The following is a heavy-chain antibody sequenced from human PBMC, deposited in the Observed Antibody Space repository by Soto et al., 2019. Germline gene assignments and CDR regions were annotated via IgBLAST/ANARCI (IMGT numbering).Heavy chain of an antibody. D-gene: IGHD3-22*01. J-gene: IGHJ4*02. CDR1: GFIFSDYY. CDR2: ISSSSSYT. V-gene: IGHV3-11*06. Sequence: QVQLVESGGGLVKPGGSLRLSCAASGFIFSDYYMSWIRQAPGKGLEWVSYISSSSSYTNYADSVKGRFIISRDNAKNSLYLQINSLRAEDTAVYYCAESCGYYSFDYWGQGTLVTVSS. CDR3: AESCGYYSFDY.